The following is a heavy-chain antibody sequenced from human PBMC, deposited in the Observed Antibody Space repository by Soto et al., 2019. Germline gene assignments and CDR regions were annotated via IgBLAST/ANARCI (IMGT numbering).Heavy chain of an antibody. CDR1: GGTFSSYA. Sequence: QVQLVQSGAEVKKPGSSVKVSCKASGGTFSSYAISWVRQAPGQGLEWMGGSIPIFGTANYAQKFKGRVTITADQSTSRAYLDLSSLRSEDTAVYYCASPQLATIYWGQGTLVTVSS. CDR2: SIPIFGTA. J-gene: IGHJ4*02. D-gene: IGHD5-12*01. CDR3: ASPQLATIY. V-gene: IGHV1-69*12.